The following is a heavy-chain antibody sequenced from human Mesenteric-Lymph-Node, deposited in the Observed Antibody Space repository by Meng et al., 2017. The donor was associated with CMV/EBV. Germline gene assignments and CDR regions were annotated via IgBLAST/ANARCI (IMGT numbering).Heavy chain of an antibody. CDR1: GGSISSSSYY. CDR3: ARHALVVVPAAIPGDMDV. V-gene: IGHV4-39*01. J-gene: IGHJ6*02. Sequence: SETLSLTCTVSGGSISSSSYYWGWIRQPPGKGLEWIGSIYYSGSTYYNPSLKSRVTISVDTSKNQFSLKLSSVTAADTAVYYCARHALVVVPAAIPGDMDVWGQGTTVTVSS. CDR2: IYYSGST. D-gene: IGHD2-2*02.